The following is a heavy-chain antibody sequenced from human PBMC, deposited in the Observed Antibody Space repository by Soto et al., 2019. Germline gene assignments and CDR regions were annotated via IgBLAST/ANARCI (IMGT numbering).Heavy chain of an antibody. CDR3: ARIINSYGMDV. J-gene: IGHJ6*02. V-gene: IGHV3-33*01. Sequence: GGSLRLSCATSGFTFSSYGFHWVRQAPGKGLEWVAVISYDGNEKNYADSVKGRFTISRDKSKKTLYLQMNSLTAEDTAVYFCARIINSYGMDVWGQGITVTVSS. CDR1: GFTFSSYG. CDR2: ISYDGNEK.